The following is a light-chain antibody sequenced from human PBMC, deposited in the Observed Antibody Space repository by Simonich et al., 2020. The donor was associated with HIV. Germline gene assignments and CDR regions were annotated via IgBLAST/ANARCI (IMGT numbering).Light chain of an antibody. Sequence: EIVLTQSPATLSLSPGERATLSCRASQSVSSYLAWYQQKPGQAHRLLIYVASNRATGIPARFSGSGSGTDFTLTISSLEPEDFAVYYCQQRSNWPSTFGGGTKVEIK. CDR2: VAS. CDR1: QSVSSY. J-gene: IGKJ4*01. CDR3: QQRSNWPST. V-gene: IGKV3-11*01.